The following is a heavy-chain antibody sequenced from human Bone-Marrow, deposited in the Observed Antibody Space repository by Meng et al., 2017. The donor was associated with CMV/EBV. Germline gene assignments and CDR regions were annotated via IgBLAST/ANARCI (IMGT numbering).Heavy chain of an antibody. CDR3: ARPSYSSSWYQFDY. J-gene: IGHJ4*02. Sequence: GGSLRLSCAASGFTVSSNYMSWVRQAPGKGLEWVSVIYSGGSTYYADSVKGRFTISRDNSKNTLYLQMNSLRAEDTAVYYCARPSYSSSWYQFDYWGQGTLVTVSS. D-gene: IGHD6-13*01. CDR2: IYSGGST. CDR1: GFTVSSNY. V-gene: IGHV3-66*04.